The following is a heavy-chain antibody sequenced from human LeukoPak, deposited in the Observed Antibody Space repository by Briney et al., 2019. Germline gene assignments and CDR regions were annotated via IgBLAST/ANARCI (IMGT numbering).Heavy chain of an antibody. CDR2: MNPNSGNT. J-gene: IGHJ4*02. CDR1: GYTFTSYD. D-gene: IGHD6-13*01. Sequence: GASVKVSCKASGYTFTSYDINWVRQATGQGLEWMGWMNPNSGNTGYAQRFQGRVTMTRNTSISTAYMELSSLRSEDTAVYYCARGRRAAAGQDYWGLGTLVTVSS. CDR3: ARGRRAAAGQDY. V-gene: IGHV1-8*01.